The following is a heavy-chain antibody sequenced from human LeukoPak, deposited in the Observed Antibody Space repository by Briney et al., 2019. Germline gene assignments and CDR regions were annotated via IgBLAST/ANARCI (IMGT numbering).Heavy chain of an antibody. Sequence: GGSLRLSCAASGFTFSSYWMHWVRQAPGKGLVWVSRINSDGSSTSYADSVKGRFTISRDNAKNTLYLQMNGLRAEDTAVYYCARGPASRGYDFWSGITQISYYYMDVWGKGTTVTVSS. CDR2: INSDGSST. D-gene: IGHD3-3*01. J-gene: IGHJ6*03. V-gene: IGHV3-74*01. CDR1: GFTFSSYW. CDR3: ARGPASRGYDFWSGITQISYYYMDV.